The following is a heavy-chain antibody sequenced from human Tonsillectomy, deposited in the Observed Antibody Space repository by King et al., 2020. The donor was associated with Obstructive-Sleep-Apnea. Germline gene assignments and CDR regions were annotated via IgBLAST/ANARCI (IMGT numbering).Heavy chain of an antibody. CDR3: ASVRYSYGYLSAFDI. CDR2: IYYTWST. V-gene: IGHV4-39*07. J-gene: IGHJ3*02. CDR1: GGSISSSSYY. Sequence: LQLQESGPGLVKPSETLSLTCTVSGGSISSSSYYWGWIRQPPGKGLEWIESIYYTWSTYYNPSLKNRVTISVDTSKNQFSLKLSSVTAADTAVYYCASVRYSYGYLSAFDIWGQGTMVTVSS. D-gene: IGHD5-18*01.